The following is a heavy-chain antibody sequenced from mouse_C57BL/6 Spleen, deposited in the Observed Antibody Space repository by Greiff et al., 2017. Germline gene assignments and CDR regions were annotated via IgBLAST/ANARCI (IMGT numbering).Heavy chain of an antibody. D-gene: IGHD1-1*01. CDR3: ARPGFITTVDWYFDV. J-gene: IGHJ1*03. CDR1: GFTFSSYG. Sequence: EVHLVESGGDLVKPGGSLKLSCAASGFTFSSYGMSWVRQTPDKRLEWVATISSGGSYTYYPDSVKGRFTISRDNAKNTLYLQMSSLKSEDTAMYYGARPGFITTVDWYFDVWGTGTTVTVSS. V-gene: IGHV5-6*01. CDR2: ISSGGSYT.